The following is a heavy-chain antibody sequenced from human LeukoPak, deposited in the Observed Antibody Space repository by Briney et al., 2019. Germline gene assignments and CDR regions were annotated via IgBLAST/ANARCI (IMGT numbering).Heavy chain of an antibody. CDR2: INHSGST. J-gene: IGHJ4*02. CDR3: ATIRAYSREKSFDY. D-gene: IGHD6-13*01. V-gene: IGHV4-34*01. Sequence: PSETLSLTCAVYGGSFSGYYWSWIRQPPGKGLEWIGEINHSGSTNYNPSLKSRVTISVGTSKNQFSLKLSSVTAADTAVYYCATIRAYSREKSFDYWGQGTLVTVSS. CDR1: GGSFSGYY.